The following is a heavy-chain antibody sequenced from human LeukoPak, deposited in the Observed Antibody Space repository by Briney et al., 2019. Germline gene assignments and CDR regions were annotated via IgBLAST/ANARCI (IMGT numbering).Heavy chain of an antibody. CDR2: ISYDGSNK. CDR3: ARDSPPDLFTRIAVAGTWLVDY. Sequence: GGSLRLSCAASGFTYSSYAMHWVRQAPGKGLEWVAVISYDGSNKYYADSVKGRFTISRDNSKNTLYLQMNSLRAEDTAVYYCARDSPPDLFTRIAVAGTWLVDYWGQGTLVTVSS. CDR1: GFTYSSYA. D-gene: IGHD6-19*01. V-gene: IGHV3-30*04. J-gene: IGHJ4*02.